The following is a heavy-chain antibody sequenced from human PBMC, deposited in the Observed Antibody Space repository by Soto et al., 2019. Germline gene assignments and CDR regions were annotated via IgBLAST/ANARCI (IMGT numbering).Heavy chain of an antibody. J-gene: IGHJ4*02. Sequence: QVQLVESGGGVVQPGRSLRLSCAASGFTFSNSGMHWVRQAPGKGLEWVAVISDDGSSKYYEDSVRGRFTISRDNAKNTVFLQMDSLRGEDTAVYHCAKRGTAALGTSRNDHFDSWGQGTLVTVSS. D-gene: IGHD1-1*01. CDR1: GFTFSNSG. CDR3: AKRGTAALGTSRNDHFDS. V-gene: IGHV3-30*18. CDR2: ISDDGSSK.